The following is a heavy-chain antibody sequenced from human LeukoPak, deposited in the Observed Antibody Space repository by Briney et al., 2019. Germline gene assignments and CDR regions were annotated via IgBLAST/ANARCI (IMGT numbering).Heavy chain of an antibody. CDR2: ISWNSGSI. D-gene: IGHD5-12*01. CDR1: GFTFDDYA. J-gene: IGHJ6*02. V-gene: IGHV3-9*01. CDR3: ARDVPPHSGYDTHYYYYGMDV. Sequence: GRSLRLFCAASGFTFDDYAMHWVRQAPGKGLEWLSSISWNSGSIAYADSVKGRFTISRDNAKNSLYLQMDSLRAEDTALYYCARDVPPHSGYDTHYYYYGMDVWGQGTTVTVSS.